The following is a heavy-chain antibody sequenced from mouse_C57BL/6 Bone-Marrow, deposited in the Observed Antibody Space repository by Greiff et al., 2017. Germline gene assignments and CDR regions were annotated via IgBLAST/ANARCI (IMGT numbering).Heavy chain of an antibody. CDR3: AKTGRAFDY. Sequence: VQLQQSGPELVKPGASVKISCKASGYTFTDYYMNWVKQSHGKSLEWIGDINPNNGGTSYNQKFKGKATLTVDQSSSTAYMEIRSLTSEDSAVYYCAKTGRAFDYWGQGTTRTVSS. V-gene: IGHV1-26*01. J-gene: IGHJ2*01. CDR2: INPNNGGT. CDR1: GYTFTDYY. D-gene: IGHD4-1*01.